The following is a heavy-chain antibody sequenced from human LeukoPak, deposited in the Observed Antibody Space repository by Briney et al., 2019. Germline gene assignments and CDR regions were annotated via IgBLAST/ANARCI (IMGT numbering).Heavy chain of an antibody. Sequence: ASVKVSCKASGYTFTGYYMHWVRQAPGQGLEWMGWINPNSGGTNYAQKFQGRVTMTRDTSISTAYMELSRLRSDDTAVYYCARGVTGDPYYYYGMDVWGQGTTVTASS. CDR3: ARGVTGDPYYYYGMDV. CDR2: INPNSGGT. D-gene: IGHD7-27*01. V-gene: IGHV1-2*02. CDR1: GYTFTGYY. J-gene: IGHJ6*02.